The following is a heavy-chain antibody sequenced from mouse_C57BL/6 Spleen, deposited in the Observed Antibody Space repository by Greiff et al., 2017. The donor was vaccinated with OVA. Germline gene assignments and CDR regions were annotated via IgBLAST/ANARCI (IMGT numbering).Heavy chain of an antibody. CDR2: IRSKSNNYAT. D-gene: IGHD2-2*01. CDR1: GFSFNTYA. V-gene: IGHV10-1*01. Sequence: EVMLVESGGGLVQPKGSLKLSCAASGFSFNTYAMNWVRQAPGKGLEWVARIRSKSNNYATYYADSVKDRFTISRDDSESMLYLQMNNLKTEDTAMYYCVRGMVTGGDYFDYWGQGTTLTVSS. J-gene: IGHJ2*01. CDR3: VRGMVTGGDYFDY.